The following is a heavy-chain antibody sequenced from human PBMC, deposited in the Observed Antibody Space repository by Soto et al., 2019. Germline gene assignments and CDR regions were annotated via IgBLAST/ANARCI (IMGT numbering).Heavy chain of an antibody. J-gene: IGHJ4*02. V-gene: IGHV1-69*13. D-gene: IGHD3-22*01. CDR3: ASFIRDRLNYYDSSRLYY. CDR2: IIPIFGTA. Sequence: AVKVSCKASGGTFSSYAISWVRQAPGQGXEWMGGIIPIFGTANYAQEFQGRVTITADESTSTAYMELSSLRSEDTAVYYCASFIRDRLNYYDSSRLYYWGQGTLVTVSS. CDR1: GGTFSSYA.